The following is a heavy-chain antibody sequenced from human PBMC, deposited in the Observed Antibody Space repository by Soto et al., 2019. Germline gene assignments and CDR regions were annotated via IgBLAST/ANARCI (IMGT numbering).Heavy chain of an antibody. CDR2: IYYSGST. CDR1: GGSISSGDYY. J-gene: IGHJ6*02. Sequence: SETLSLTCTVSGGSISSGDYYWSWIRQPPGKGLEWIGYIYYSGSTYYNPSLKSRVTISVDTSKNEFSLKLSSVTAADTAVYYCARGGYSSSWTYYYYYGMDVWSQATTATVSS. D-gene: IGHD6-13*01. CDR3: ARGGYSSSWTYYYYYGMDV. V-gene: IGHV4-30-4*01.